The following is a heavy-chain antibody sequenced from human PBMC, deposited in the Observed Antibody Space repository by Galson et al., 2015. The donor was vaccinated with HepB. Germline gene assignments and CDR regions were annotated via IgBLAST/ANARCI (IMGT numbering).Heavy chain of an antibody. CDR3: ARDQPYYDSTQAGLGY. CDR2: IWYDGSNK. J-gene: IGHJ4*02. V-gene: IGHV3-33*01. CDR1: GFTFSSYG. D-gene: IGHD3-22*01. Sequence: SLRLSCAASGFTFSSYGMHWVRQAPGKGLEWVAVIWYDGSNKYYEDSVKGRFTISRDNSKNTLYLQMNSLRAEDTAVYYCARDQPYYDSTQAGLGYWGQGTLVTVSS.